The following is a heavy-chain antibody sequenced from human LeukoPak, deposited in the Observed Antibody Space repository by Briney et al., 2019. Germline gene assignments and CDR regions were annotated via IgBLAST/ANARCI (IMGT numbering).Heavy chain of an antibody. Sequence: SVKVSCKASGGTFSSYAISWVRQAPGQGLEWMGGIIPIFGTANYAQKFQGRVTITADESTSTAYMELSSLRSEDTAVYYCVRGYCSDGSCYSAYWGQGTLVTVSS. J-gene: IGHJ4*02. CDR2: IIPIFGTA. CDR3: VRGYCSDGSCYSAY. V-gene: IGHV1-69*13. CDR1: GGTFSSYA. D-gene: IGHD2-15*01.